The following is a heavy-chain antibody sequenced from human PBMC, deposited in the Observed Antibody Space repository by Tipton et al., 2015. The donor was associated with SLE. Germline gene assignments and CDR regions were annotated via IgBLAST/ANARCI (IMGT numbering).Heavy chain of an antibody. Sequence: TLSLTCTVSGGSISSGSYYWSWIRQPAGKGLEWIGHIYTSGSTNYNPSLKSRVTMSVDTSKNQFSLKLSSVTAADTAVYYCARDLSYSSSWAGWFDPWGQGTLVTVSS. CDR2: IYTSGST. D-gene: IGHD6-13*01. J-gene: IGHJ5*02. CDR1: GGSISSGSYY. V-gene: IGHV4-61*09. CDR3: ARDLSYSSSWAGWFDP.